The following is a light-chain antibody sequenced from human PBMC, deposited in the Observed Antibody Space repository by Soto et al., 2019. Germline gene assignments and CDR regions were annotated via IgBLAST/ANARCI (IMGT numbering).Light chain of an antibody. CDR3: SSYTSSTTWV. CDR2: EVN. J-gene: IGLJ3*02. Sequence: QSARTQPASVSGSPGQSITISCTGTSSDVGGYNYVSWYQHHPGKAPKLMIYEVNNRPSGVSDRFSASKSGNTASLTISGLQAEDEADYYCSSYTSSTTWVFGGGTKLTVL. V-gene: IGLV2-14*01. CDR1: SSDVGGYNY.